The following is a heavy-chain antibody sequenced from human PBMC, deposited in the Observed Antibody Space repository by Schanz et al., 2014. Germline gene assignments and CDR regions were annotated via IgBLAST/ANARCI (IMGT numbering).Heavy chain of an antibody. V-gene: IGHV1-69*02. CDR1: GGPLSSYP. Sequence: QVQLVQSGAEMKKPGSSVRVSCKASGGPLSSYPINWVRQAPGQGLEWMGGVIPMLGITNYAERFQGRVTITADTSTAYMELSSLRSDDTALYYCATTPQVENDPLTGYLAFDSWGLGTLVTVSS. CDR2: VIPMLGIT. CDR3: ATTPQVENDPLTGYLAFDS. J-gene: IGHJ4*02. D-gene: IGHD3-9*01.